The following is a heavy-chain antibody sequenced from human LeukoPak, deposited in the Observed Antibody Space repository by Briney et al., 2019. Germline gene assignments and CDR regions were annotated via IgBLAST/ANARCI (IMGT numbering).Heavy chain of an antibody. Sequence: GGSLKLSCAASRFTSSHYGMHWVRQAPGKGLEWVSSISSSSSYIYYADSVKGRFTISRDNAKNSLYLQMNSLRAEDTAVYYCARDLIRYDSSGYYRYFDYWGQGTLVTVSS. CDR2: ISSSSSYI. CDR3: ARDLIRYDSSGYYRYFDY. V-gene: IGHV3-21*01. CDR1: RFTSSHYG. J-gene: IGHJ4*02. D-gene: IGHD3-22*01.